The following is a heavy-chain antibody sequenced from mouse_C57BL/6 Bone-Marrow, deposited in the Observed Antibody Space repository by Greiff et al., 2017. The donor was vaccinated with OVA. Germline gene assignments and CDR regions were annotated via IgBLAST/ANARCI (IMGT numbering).Heavy chain of an antibody. CDR2: IYPGSGST. Sequence: VQLQQPGAELVKPGASVKMSCKASGYTFTSYWITWVKQRPGQGLEWIGDIYPGSGSTNYNEKFKSKATLTVDTSSSTAYMQLSSLTSEDSAVYYCARGDDYDEENWFAYWGQVTLVTVSA. CDR1: GYTFTSYW. CDR3: ARGDDYDEENWFAY. D-gene: IGHD2-4*01. V-gene: IGHV1-55*01. J-gene: IGHJ3*01.